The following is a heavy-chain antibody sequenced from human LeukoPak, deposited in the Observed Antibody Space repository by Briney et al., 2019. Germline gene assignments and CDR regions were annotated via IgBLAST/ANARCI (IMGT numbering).Heavy chain of an antibody. CDR2: IKQDGSEK. V-gene: IGHV3-7*01. J-gene: IGHJ6*02. CDR1: GFAFSFYW. Sequence: GGSLRLSCVASGFAFSFYWMGWVRQAPGKGLEWVANIKQDGSEKYYVDSARGRFTISRDNSKNTLYLQMNSLRVEDTAIYYCARDGGNNSWYGMDVWGQGTTVTVSS. CDR3: ARDGGNNSWYGMDV. D-gene: IGHD4-23*01.